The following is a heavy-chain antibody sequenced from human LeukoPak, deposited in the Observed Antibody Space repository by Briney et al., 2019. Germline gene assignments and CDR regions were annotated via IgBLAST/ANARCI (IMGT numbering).Heavy chain of an antibody. V-gene: IGHV3-74*01. J-gene: IGHJ5*02. D-gene: IGHD2-2*01. CDR2: INSDGSST. CDR3: LLGYCSSTSCSPNWFDP. Sequence: PGGSLRLSCGASGFTFSSYWMRWVRQAPGKGLVWVSRINSDGSSTSYADSVKGRFTISRDNAKNTLYLQMNSLRAEDTAVYYCLLGYCSSTSCSPNWFDPWGQGTLVTVSS. CDR1: GFTFSSYW.